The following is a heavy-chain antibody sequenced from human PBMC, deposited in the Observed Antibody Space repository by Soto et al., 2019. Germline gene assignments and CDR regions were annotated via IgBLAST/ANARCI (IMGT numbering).Heavy chain of an antibody. CDR3: ARRSGDSSGWFAY. CDR2: IYYSEST. V-gene: IGHV4-59*01. D-gene: IGHD6-19*01. J-gene: IGHJ4*02. CDR1: GRSIKSYY. Sequence: SENLSLTFIVSGRSIKSYYWNFPRPPPWKGLEAIGYIYYSESTNYNPSLKSRVTISVDRSKNQFSLKLSSVTAADTAVYYCARRSGDSSGWFAYWGQGTLVTVSS.